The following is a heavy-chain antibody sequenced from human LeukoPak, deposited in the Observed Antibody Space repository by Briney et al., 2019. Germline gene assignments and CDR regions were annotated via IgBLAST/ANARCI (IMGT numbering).Heavy chain of an antibody. V-gene: IGHV3-23*01. CDR2: ISDGGGGT. CDR3: AKRGVVIRVILVGFHKEAYYFDS. J-gene: IGHJ4*02. Sequence: GGSLRLSCAVSGITLSNYGMSWVRQAPGKGLEWVAGISDGGGGTNYADSVKGRFTISRDNPKNTLYLQMNSLRAEDTAVYFCAKRGVVIRVILVGFHKEAYYFDSWGQGALVTVSS. D-gene: IGHD3-22*01. CDR1: GITLSNYG.